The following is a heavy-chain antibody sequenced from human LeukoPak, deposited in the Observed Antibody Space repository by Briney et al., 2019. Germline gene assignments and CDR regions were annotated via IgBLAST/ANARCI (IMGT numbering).Heavy chain of an antibody. V-gene: IGHV4-39*07. Sequence: SETLSLTCTVSGGSINSGSYYWGWIRQPPGKGLEWIGNIYYSGSTYYNLSLKSRVTISVDTSKNQFSLKLSSVTAADTAVYYCARAPISFDSSGYYYFDYWGQGTLVTVSS. D-gene: IGHD3-22*01. CDR3: ARAPISFDSSGYYYFDY. CDR2: IYYSGST. J-gene: IGHJ4*02. CDR1: GGSINSGSYY.